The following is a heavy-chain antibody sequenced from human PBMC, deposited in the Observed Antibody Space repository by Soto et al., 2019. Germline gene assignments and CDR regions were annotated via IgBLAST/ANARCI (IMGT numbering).Heavy chain of an antibody. CDR3: ARHYSSGSRNWFDP. CDR1: GGSINSSSYF. V-gene: IGHV4-39*01. J-gene: IGHJ5*02. Sequence: SETLSLTGSVSGGSINSSSYFWGWVRQPPGKGLEWIGSIYYSGSTYYNPSLRSRVTISVDTSKNQLSLKLSSVTAADTAVFYCARHYSSGSRNWFDPSGQGTLVTVSS. CDR2: IYYSGST. D-gene: IGHD6-19*01.